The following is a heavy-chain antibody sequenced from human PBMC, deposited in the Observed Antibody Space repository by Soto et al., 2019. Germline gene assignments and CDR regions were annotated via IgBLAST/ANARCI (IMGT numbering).Heavy chain of an antibody. V-gene: IGHV1-18*01. CDR2: ISAYNGNT. CDR3: ARDGPSIAVAAPDY. CDR1: GHTFTSYG. J-gene: IGHJ4*02. Sequence: GASVKVSCKASGHTFTSYGISWVRQAPGQGLEWMGWISAYNGNTNYAQKLQGRVTMTTDTSTSTAYMELRSLRSDDTAVYYCARDGPSIAVAAPDYWGQGTLVTVSS. D-gene: IGHD6-19*01.